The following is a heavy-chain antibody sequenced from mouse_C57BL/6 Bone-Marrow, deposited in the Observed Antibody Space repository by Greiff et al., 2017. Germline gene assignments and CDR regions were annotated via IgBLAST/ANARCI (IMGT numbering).Heavy chain of an antibody. CDR3: ARTEYCDSSYVAGFAY. J-gene: IGHJ3*01. D-gene: IGHD1-1*01. CDR1: GYTFTSYW. V-gene: IGHV1-72*01. CDR2: IDPDSGGT. Sequence: QVQLQQSGAELVKPGASVKLSCKASGYTFTSYWMHWVKQRPGRGLEWIGRIDPDSGGTKYNEKFKSKATLTVDKPSSTAYMQLSSLTSEDSAVXYCARTEYCDSSYVAGFAYWGQGTLVTVSA.